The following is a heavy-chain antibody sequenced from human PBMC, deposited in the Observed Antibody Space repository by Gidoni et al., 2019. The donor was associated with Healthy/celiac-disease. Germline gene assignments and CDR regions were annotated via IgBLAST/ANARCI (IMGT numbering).Heavy chain of an antibody. CDR3: AKDRTAGSGYDSSFDY. CDR2: ISGSGGST. V-gene: IGHV3-23*01. CDR1: GFTFSSYA. J-gene: IGHJ4*02. D-gene: IGHD5-12*01. Sequence: EVQLLESGGGLVQPGGSLRLSCSASGFTFSSYAMSWVRQAPGKGLEWVSAISGSGGSTDYADSVKGRFTISRDNSKNTLYLQMNSLRAEDTAVYYCAKDRTAGSGYDSSFDYWGQGTLVTVSS.